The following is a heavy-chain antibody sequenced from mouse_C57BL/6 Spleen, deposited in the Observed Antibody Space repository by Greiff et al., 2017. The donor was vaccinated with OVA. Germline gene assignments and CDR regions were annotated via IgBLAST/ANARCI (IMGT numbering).Heavy chain of an antibody. D-gene: IGHD1-1*01. J-gene: IGHJ2*01. CDR3: ARPAGSSPHFDY. CDR1: GFTFSDYG. CDR2: ISSGSSTI. V-gene: IGHV5-17*01. Sequence: DVKLVESGGGLVKPGGSLKLSCAASGFTFSDYGMHWVRQAPEKGLEWVAYISSGSSTIYYADTVKGRFTISRDNAKNTLFLQMTSLRSEDTAMYYCARPAGSSPHFDYWGQGTTLTVSS.